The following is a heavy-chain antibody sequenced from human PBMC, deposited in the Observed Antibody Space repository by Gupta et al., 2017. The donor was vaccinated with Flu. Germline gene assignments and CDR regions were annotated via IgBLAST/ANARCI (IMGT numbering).Heavy chain of an antibody. J-gene: IGHJ2*01. D-gene: IGHD3-16*01. Sequence: RQAPGKGLEWVGRARDKANSYSTEYAASVKGRCTISRQESKNSLFLQMNSLKTEDTAVYYCARVSGGDWYFDLWGRGTLVTVSP. V-gene: IGHV3-72*01. CDR3: ARVSGGDWYFDL. CDR2: ARDKANSYST.